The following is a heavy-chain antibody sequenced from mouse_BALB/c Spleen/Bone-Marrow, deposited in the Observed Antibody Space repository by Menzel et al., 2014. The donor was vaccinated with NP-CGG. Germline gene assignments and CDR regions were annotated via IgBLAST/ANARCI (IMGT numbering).Heavy chain of an antibody. CDR1: GYTFTSYW. CDR2: IDPSDSYT. J-gene: IGHJ4*01. Sequence: QVTLKESGAELVKPGASVKLSCKASGYTFTSYWMHWVKQRPGQGLEWIGEIDPSDSYTNYNQKFKGKATLTVDKSSSTAYMQLSSLTSEDSAVYYCALIYYGNYDYAMDYWGQGTSVTVS. V-gene: IGHV1-69*02. CDR3: ALIYYGNYDYAMDY. D-gene: IGHD2-1*01.